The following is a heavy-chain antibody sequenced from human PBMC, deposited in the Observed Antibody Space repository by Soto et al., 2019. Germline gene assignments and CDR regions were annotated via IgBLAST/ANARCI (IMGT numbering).Heavy chain of an antibody. J-gene: IGHJ4*02. CDR2: ITSTGSST. Sequence: PGGSLRLSCAASGFTFSDSAMTWVRQAPGKELEWVSAITSTGSSTYYVDSVKGRFTISRDNSKNTLYLQINSLRVEDTAIYYCAKGAEGYVVSSLDYWGQGTLVTVSS. D-gene: IGHD5-12*01. V-gene: IGHV3-23*01. CDR1: GFTFSDSA. CDR3: AKGAEGYVVSSLDY.